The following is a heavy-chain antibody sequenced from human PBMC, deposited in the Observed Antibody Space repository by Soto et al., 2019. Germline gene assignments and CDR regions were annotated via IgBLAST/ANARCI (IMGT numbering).Heavy chain of an antibody. J-gene: IGHJ4*02. CDR1: GACINTYY. Sequence: PSETTSLTSTVSGACINTYYLNWIRQPPGRGLEWIGYIHDSGSTNYNPSLKSRVTISLDTSKNQFSLKLSSVTAADTAMYYCAREGDCSGGTCYWNFFSFWGQGTLVTVSS. CDR3: AREGDCSGGTCYWNFFSF. CDR2: IHDSGST. D-gene: IGHD2-15*01. V-gene: IGHV4-59*01.